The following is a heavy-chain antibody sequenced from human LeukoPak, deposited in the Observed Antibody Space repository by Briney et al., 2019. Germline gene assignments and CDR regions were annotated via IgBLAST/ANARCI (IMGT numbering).Heavy chain of an antibody. D-gene: IGHD3-3*01. J-gene: IGHJ4*02. V-gene: IGHV3-21*01. Sequence: GGSLRLSCAASGFTFSSYSMNWVRQAPGKGLEWVSSISSSSSYIYYADSVKGRFTISRDNAKNSLYLQMNSLRAEDTAVYYCAVGVTSYDFWSGYLYWGQGTLVTVSS. CDR3: AVGVTSYDFWSGYLY. CDR2: ISSSSSYI. CDR1: GFTFSSYS.